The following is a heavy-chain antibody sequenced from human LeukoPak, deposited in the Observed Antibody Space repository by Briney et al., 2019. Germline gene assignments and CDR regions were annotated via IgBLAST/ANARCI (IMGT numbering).Heavy chain of an antibody. CDR1: GFSVSGIY. Sequence: PGGSLRLFCSAFGFSVSGIYMNWVRQAPGKGLDWVSVTYGDGSTSYADSVKGRFTISRDNSKNTLYLQMNSLRAEDTAVYYCSSSSLGAALNWYFDLWGRGTLVTVSS. V-gene: IGHV3-66*01. D-gene: IGHD6-6*01. J-gene: IGHJ2*01. CDR2: TYGDGST. CDR3: SSSSLGAALNWYFDL.